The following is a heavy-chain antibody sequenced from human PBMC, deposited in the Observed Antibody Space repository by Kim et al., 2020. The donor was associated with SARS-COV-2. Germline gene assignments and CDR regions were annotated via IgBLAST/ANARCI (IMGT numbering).Heavy chain of an antibody. CDR3: ARGIAAAGTDFAY. D-gene: IGHD6-13*01. J-gene: IGHJ4*02. V-gene: IGHV4-31*02. Sequence: YNHSLKGRVTFSVHTPKKQFSLKLSAVTAADTAVYYCARGIAAAGTDFAYWGQGTLVTVSS.